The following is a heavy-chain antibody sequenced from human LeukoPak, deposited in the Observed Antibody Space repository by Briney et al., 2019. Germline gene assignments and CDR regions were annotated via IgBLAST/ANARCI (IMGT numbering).Heavy chain of an antibody. CDR2: ISAYNGNI. Sequence: GASVKVSCKASGYTFTNYGISWVRQAPGQGLEWMGWISAYNGNIDYAQKLQDRLTMTTDTSTSTAYMELRSLTSDDTAVYYCARMYYYGSGSYYNWFDPWGQGTLVIVSS. V-gene: IGHV1-18*01. CDR1: GYTFTNYG. CDR3: ARMYYYGSGSYYNWFDP. D-gene: IGHD3-10*01. J-gene: IGHJ5*02.